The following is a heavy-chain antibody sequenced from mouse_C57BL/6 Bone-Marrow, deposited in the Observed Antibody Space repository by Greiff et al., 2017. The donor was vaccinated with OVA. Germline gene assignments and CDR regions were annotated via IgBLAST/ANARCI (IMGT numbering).Heavy chain of an antibody. CDR2: IYPGDRDT. CDR1: GYAFSSSW. Sequence: QVHVKQSGPELVKPGASVKISCKASGYAFSSSWMNWVKQRPGKGLEWIGRIYPGDRDTNYNGKFKGKATLTADKSSSTAYMQLSSLTSEDSAVYFCARWFTTVVATDFDVWGTGTTVTVSS. V-gene: IGHV1-82*01. D-gene: IGHD1-1*01. J-gene: IGHJ1*03. CDR3: ARWFTTVVATDFDV.